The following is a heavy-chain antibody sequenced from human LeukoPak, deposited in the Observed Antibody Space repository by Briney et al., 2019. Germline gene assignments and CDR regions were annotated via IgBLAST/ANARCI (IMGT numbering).Heavy chain of an antibody. CDR3: ARYGYGGDY. D-gene: IGHD4-23*01. Sequence: SETLSLTCAVSGYSISSGYYWGWIRQHPGKGLEWIGTIYHSGYTYNNPSLKSRVTISVDTSKNQFSLKVSSVTAADTAMYYCARYGYGGDYWGQGTLVTVSS. V-gene: IGHV4-38-2*01. CDR1: GYSISSGYY. J-gene: IGHJ4*02. CDR2: IYHSGYT.